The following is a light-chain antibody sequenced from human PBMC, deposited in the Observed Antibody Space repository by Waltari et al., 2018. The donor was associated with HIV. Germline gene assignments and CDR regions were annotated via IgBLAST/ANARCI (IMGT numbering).Light chain of an antibody. J-gene: IGLJ3*02. CDR3: SSYTSSSTRV. CDR2: EVS. CDR1: SSYVGGYTY. Sequence: SALPQPASVSGSPGQSITISCTGTSSYVGGYTYVSWYQQPPGKAPKLMSYEVSNRPSGVSNRFSGSKSGNTASLTISGLQAEDEADYYCSSYTSSSTRVFGGGTNLTVL. V-gene: IGLV2-14*01.